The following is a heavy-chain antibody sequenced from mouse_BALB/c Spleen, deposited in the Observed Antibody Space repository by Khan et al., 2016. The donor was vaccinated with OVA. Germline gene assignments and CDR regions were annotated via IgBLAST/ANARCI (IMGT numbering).Heavy chain of an antibody. CDR1: GSSSTSYG. D-gene: IGHD2-2*01. Sequence: VQLKQSGPGLVAPSQSLSITCTVSGSSSTSYGVSWARQTPGKGLDWLGVIWSDGNTNYHSSLKSRLTITKDNSKSQVLLKLNSLQTDDTAKYYCAIIFYGYDWFAYWGQGTLVTVSA. CDR3: AIIFYGYDWFAY. V-gene: IGHV2-3*01. J-gene: IGHJ3*01. CDR2: IWSDGNT.